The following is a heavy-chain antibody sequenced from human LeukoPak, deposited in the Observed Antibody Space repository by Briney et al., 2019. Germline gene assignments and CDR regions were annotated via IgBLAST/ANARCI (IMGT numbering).Heavy chain of an antibody. Sequence: GGSLRLSCAASGFTFSSYAMHWVRQAPGKGLEWVAVISYDGSNKYYADSVKGRFTISRDNSKNTLYLQMNSLRAEDTAVYYCARGSLVVVTANGGIDYWGQGTLVTISS. CDR1: GFTFSSYA. V-gene: IGHV3-30-3*01. D-gene: IGHD2-21*02. CDR3: ARGSLVVVTANGGIDY. J-gene: IGHJ4*02. CDR2: ISYDGSNK.